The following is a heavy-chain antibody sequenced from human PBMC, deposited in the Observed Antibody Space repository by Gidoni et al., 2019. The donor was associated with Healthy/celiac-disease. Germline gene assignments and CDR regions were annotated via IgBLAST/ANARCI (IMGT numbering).Heavy chain of an antibody. Sequence: EVQLVESGGGLVQPGRSLRLSCAACGFTFDDYAMHWVRQAPGKGLEWVSGISWNSGSIGYADSVKGRFTISRDNAKNSLYLQMNSLRAEDTALYYCAKNLYYDFWSGLGDVWGQGTTVTVSS. D-gene: IGHD3-3*01. CDR1: GFTFDDYA. V-gene: IGHV3-9*01. CDR2: ISWNSGSI. CDR3: AKNLYYDFWSGLGDV. J-gene: IGHJ6*02.